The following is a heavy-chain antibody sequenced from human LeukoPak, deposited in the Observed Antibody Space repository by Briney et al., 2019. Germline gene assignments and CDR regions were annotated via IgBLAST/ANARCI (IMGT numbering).Heavy chain of an antibody. V-gene: IGHV4-39*01. CDR3: ARDGYKFYYYYGMDV. Sequence: PSETLSLTCSVSGGSITSRSYYWGWIRQPPGKGLKWIGTIYYSGSTNYNPSLKSRVTISVDTSKNQFSLRLSSVTAADTAVYYCARDGYKFYYYYGMDVWGQGTTVTVSS. CDR2: IYYSGST. J-gene: IGHJ6*02. D-gene: IGHD5-24*01. CDR1: GGSITSRSYY.